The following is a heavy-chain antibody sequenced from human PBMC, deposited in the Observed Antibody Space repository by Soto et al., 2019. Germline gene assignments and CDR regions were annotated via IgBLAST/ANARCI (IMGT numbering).Heavy chain of an antibody. CDR1: GGSFSSYY. J-gene: IGHJ6*03. CDR2: IYYSGST. D-gene: IGHD2-2*01. Sequence: QVQLQESGPGLVRPSETLSPTCTVSGGSFSSYYWTWIRQSPGKGLEWIGYIYYSGSTDYNPSLRGRLAISIDTSKNQFSLRLNSMTAADTAVYYCAGRDCSGTNCYYLDYYYMDVWGKGTTVTVSS. V-gene: IGHV4-59*08. CDR3: AGRDCSGTNCYYLDYYYMDV.